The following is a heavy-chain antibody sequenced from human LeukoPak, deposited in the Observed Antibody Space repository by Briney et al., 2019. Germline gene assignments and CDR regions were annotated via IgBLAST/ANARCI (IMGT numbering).Heavy chain of an antibody. CDR2: IKQDGSEK. D-gene: IGHD3-9*01. CDR1: GFTFSSYW. V-gene: IGHV3-7*01. Sequence: QTGGSLRLSCAASGFTFSSYWMSWVRQAPGKGLEWVANIKQDGSEKYYVDSVKGRFTISRDNAKNSLYLQMNSLRAEDTAVYYCARDWLSYYDILTGYLSYWGQGTLVTVSS. CDR3: ARDWLSYYDILTGYLSY. J-gene: IGHJ4*02.